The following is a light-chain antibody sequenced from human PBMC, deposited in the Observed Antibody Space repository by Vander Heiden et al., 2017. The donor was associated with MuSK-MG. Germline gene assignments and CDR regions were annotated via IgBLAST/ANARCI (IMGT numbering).Light chain of an antibody. J-gene: IGKJ4*02. CDR2: DVS. CDR3: QQRDRWPLT. Sequence: VLTQSPATLSLSPGERATLPCRASQGVKNYLTGYQQKPGQAPTLLMYDVSTRATGIPARFSGSRSGTDFTLTISSLEPEHSAVYYCQQRDRWPLTFGGGTRVEIK. CDR1: QGVKNY. V-gene: IGKV3-11*01.